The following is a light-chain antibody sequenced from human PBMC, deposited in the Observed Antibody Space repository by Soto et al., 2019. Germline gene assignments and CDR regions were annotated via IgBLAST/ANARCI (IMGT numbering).Light chain of an antibody. V-gene: IGLV2-23*01. J-gene: IGLJ3*02. Sequence: QSVLTQPASVSGSPGQSITISCTGTSSDVGIYNLVSWYQQHPGKAPKLMIYEGNKRPSGVSNRFSGSKSGNMASLTISGLQVEDEADYYCCSYAGSNTWVFGGGTKLTVL. CDR3: CSYAGSNTWV. CDR1: SSDVGIYNL. CDR2: EGN.